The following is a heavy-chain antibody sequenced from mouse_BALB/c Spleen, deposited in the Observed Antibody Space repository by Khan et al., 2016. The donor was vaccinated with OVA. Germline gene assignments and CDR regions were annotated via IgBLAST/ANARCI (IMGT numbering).Heavy chain of an antibody. Sequence: EVELVESGGGLVQPGGSLKLSCATSGFTFSDYYMYWVRQTPEKRLEWVAYISNSGSTTYYPDTVRGRFTISRDNAKNTLYLQMSRLKSEDTAMYSCAREGADGGLAYWGQGTLVTVAA. CDR3: AREGADGGLAY. J-gene: IGHJ3*01. D-gene: IGHD1-1*02. CDR1: GFTFSDYY. CDR2: ISNSGSTT. V-gene: IGHV5-12*02.